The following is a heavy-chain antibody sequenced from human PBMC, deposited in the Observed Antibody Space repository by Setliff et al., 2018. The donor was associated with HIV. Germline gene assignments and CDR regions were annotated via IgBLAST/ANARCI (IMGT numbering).Heavy chain of an antibody. Sequence: GALRLSCAASGFTFSDYGMHWVRQAPGKGLEWVSIITSGGSTYYADSAKGRFIISRDNSQNTLYLQMNSLRADDTAIYYCAKGFRPVDTALVSGPTYWGQGIRVTVSS. J-gene: IGHJ4*02. V-gene: IGHV3-23*01. D-gene: IGHD5-18*01. CDR2: ITSGGST. CDR1: GFTFSDYG. CDR3: AKGFRPVDTALVSGPTY.